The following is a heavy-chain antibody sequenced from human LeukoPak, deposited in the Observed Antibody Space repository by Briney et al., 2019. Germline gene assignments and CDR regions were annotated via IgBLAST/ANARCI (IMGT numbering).Heavy chain of an antibody. V-gene: IGHV1-2*02. CDR2: INPNSGGT. J-gene: IGHJ4*02. Sequence: ASVKVSCKASGYTFTGYYMHWLRHAPGQGLEWMGWINPNSGGTNYAEKFQGRVTMNRDKSIRKAYMELRRLRSEDTAVYYSARDYGWGSYYNDYWGQGTLVTVSS. CDR1: GYTFTGYY. CDR3: ARDYGWGSYYNDY. D-gene: IGHD3-10*01.